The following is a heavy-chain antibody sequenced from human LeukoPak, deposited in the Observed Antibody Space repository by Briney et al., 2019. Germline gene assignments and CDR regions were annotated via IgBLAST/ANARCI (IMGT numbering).Heavy chain of an antibody. CDR1: GGSISSSDW. CDR3: ARGLNYYGSLTWDY. Sequence: PSGTLSLTCAVSGGSISSSDWWSWVRQPPGKGLEWIGEIYHSGSTNYNPSLKSRVTISVDKSKNQFSLKLSSVTAADTAVYYCARGLNYYGSLTWDYWGQGTLVTVSS. J-gene: IGHJ4*02. V-gene: IGHV4-4*02. D-gene: IGHD3-10*01. CDR2: IYHSGST.